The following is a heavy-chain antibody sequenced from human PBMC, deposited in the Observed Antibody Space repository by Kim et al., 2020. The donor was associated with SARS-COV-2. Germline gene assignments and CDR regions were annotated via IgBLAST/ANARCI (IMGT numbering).Heavy chain of an antibody. CDR1: GYTFTSYG. CDR2: ISAYNGNT. D-gene: IGHD3-10*01. Sequence: ASVKVSCKASGYTFTSYGISWVRQAPGQGLEWMGWISAYNGNTNYAQKLQGRVTMTTDTSTSTAYMELRSLRSDDTAVYYCARGPFFTMVRGVILPETPPFDCWGQGTLVTVSS. V-gene: IGHV1-18*01. J-gene: IGHJ4*02. CDR3: ARGPFFTMVRGVILPETPPFDC.